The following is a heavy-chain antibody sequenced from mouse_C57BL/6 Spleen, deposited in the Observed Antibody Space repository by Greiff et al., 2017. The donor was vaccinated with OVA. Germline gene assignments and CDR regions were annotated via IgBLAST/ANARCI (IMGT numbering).Heavy chain of an antibody. CDR1: GYTFTDYY. D-gene: IGHD4-1*01. CDR3: AASTGTGRYFDV. V-gene: IGHV1-19*01. J-gene: IGHJ1*03. CDR2: INPYNGGT. Sequence: EVQLVESGPVLVKPGASVKMSCKASGYTFTDYYMNWVKQSHGKSLEWIGVINPYNGGTSYNQKFKGKATLTVDKSSSTAYMELNSLTSEDSAVYYCAASTGTGRYFDVWGTGTTVTVSS.